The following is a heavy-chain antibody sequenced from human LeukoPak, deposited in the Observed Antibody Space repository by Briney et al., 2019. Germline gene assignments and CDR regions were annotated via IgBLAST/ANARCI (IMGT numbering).Heavy chain of an antibody. J-gene: IGHJ3*02. D-gene: IGHD6-25*01. CDR3: ERSAIDACDI. V-gene: IGHV4-59*08. CDR1: GGSFSGSY. Sequence: QPSETLSLTCAVYGGSFSGSYWSWIRQPPGKGLECIGYLYYSGSTNYNPSLKSRVTISVDTSKNQFSLKLSSVTAADTAVYYCERSAIDACDIWGQGTMVTVSS. CDR2: LYYSGST.